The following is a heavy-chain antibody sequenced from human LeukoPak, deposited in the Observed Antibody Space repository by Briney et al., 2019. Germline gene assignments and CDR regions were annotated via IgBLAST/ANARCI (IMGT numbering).Heavy chain of an antibody. CDR1: GGSISSYY. D-gene: IGHD3-10*01. Sequence: SGTLSLTCTVSGGSISSYYWSWIRQPPGKGLEWIGYIYYSGSTNYNPSLKSRVTISVDTSKNQFSLKLSSVTAADTAVYYCAGFSLTMVRGVYFDYWGQGTLVTVSS. CDR3: AGFSLTMVRGVYFDY. V-gene: IGHV4-59*08. CDR2: IYYSGST. J-gene: IGHJ4*02.